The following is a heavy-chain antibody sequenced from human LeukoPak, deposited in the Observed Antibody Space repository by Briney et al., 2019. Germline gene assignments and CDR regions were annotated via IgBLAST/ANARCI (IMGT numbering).Heavy chain of an antibody. CDR2: ISSTSSTI. V-gene: IGHV3-48*02. CDR1: GFTFSYYS. Sequence: GESLKISCAASGFTFSYYSMNWVRQAPGKGLEWVSYISSTSSTIYYTDSVKGRFTISRDNAKNSLFLQMNSLRDEDTAMYYCARGRTDFDYWGQGTLVTVSS. CDR3: ARGRTDFDY. J-gene: IGHJ4*02.